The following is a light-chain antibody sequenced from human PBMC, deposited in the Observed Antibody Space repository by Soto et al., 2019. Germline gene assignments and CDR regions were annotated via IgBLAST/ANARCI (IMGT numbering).Light chain of an antibody. V-gene: IGKV1-5*01. Sequence: DIQMTQSHSTLSASVGDRVTITCRASQCITSWLAWYQQKPGKAAKLLIYDASSLESGVPSRFSGSGSGTEFTLTISSLQPDDFATYYCQHHGTFGQGTKVDIK. CDR2: DAS. CDR1: QCITSW. J-gene: IGKJ1*01. CDR3: QHHGT.